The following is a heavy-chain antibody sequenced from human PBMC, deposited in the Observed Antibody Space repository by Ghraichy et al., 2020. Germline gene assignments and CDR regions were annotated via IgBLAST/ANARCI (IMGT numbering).Heavy chain of an antibody. V-gene: IGHV3-69-1*02. CDR3: ARRCRSYFDY. CDR1: GFTFSDYC. D-gene: IGHD2-8*01. CDR2: IGSSSTI. J-gene: IGHJ4*02. Sequence: LSLTCAASGFTFSDYCMNWVRQAPGKGLEWVSSIGSSSTISVKGRFTISRDNAKNSLYLQMNSLRAEDTAVYYCARRCRSYFDYWGQGTLVTVSS.